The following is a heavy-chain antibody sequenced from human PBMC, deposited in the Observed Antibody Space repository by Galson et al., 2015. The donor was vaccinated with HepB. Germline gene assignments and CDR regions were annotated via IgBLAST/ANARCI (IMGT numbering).Heavy chain of an antibody. Sequence: SLRLSCAASGFTFSSYGMHWVRQAPGKGLEWVAVIWYDGSNKYYADSVKGRFTISRDNSKNTLYLQMNSLRAEDTAVYYCVRDGGSGWSNWFDPWGQGTLVTVSS. V-gene: IGHV3-33*01. CDR1: GFTFSSYG. J-gene: IGHJ5*02. CDR3: VRDGGSGWSNWFDP. CDR2: IWYDGSNK. D-gene: IGHD6-19*01.